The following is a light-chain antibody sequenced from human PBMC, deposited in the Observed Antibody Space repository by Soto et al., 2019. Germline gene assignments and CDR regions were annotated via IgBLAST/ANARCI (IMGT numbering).Light chain of an antibody. CDR3: QHYDSSQWT. V-gene: IGKV3-20*01. Sequence: EIVLTQPPGTLSLSPGERVTLSCRASQSVSGTYLAWYQQKPGQAPRLLISGASSRATGIPDRFSGRGSGTDFTLTINRLEPEDFAVYYCQHYDSSQWTFGQGTRVEIK. CDR2: GAS. CDR1: QSVSGTY. J-gene: IGKJ1*01.